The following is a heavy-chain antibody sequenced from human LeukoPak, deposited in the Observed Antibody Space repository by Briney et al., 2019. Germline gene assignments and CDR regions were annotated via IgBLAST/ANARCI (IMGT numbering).Heavy chain of an antibody. V-gene: IGHV4-4*02. CDR2: IYHSGST. J-gene: IGHJ4*02. CDR1: GGSISSSNW. CDR3: ARDSEVGDILTGYYKGRYFDY. Sequence: SETLSLTCAVSGGSISSSNWWSWVRQPPGEGLEWIGEIYHSGSTNYNPSLKSRVTISVDKSKNQFSLKLSSVTAADTAVYYCARDSEVGDILTGYYKGRYFDYWGQGTLVTVSS. D-gene: IGHD3-9*01.